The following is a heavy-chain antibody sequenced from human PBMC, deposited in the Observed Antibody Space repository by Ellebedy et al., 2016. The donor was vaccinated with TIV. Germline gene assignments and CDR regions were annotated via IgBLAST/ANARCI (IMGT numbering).Heavy chain of an antibody. CDR1: GFTFSGYA. J-gene: IGHJ2*01. V-gene: IGHV3-23*01. CDR2: ISGGGTT. CDR3: AKNRGATYNWHFDV. D-gene: IGHD4/OR15-4a*01. Sequence: GGSLRLSCTASGFTFSGYAMSWVRQAPGKGLEWVSSISGGGTTYYADSVRGRFTSSRENFKNTLHLQMNSLRADDTAVYYCAKNRGATYNWHFDVWGRGTLVTVSS.